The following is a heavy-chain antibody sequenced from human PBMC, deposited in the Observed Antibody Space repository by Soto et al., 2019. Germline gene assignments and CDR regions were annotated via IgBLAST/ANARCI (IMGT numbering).Heavy chain of an antibody. CDR3: AKDPVAAAGTGIDY. V-gene: IGHV3-23*01. Sequence: GGSLRLSCAASGFTFSSYAMSCVRQAPGKGLEWVSAISGSGGSTYYADSVKGRFTISRDNSKNTLYLQMNSLRAEDTAEYYCAKDPVAAAGTGIDYWGQGTLVTVSS. D-gene: IGHD6-13*01. CDR2: ISGSGGST. J-gene: IGHJ4*02. CDR1: GFTFSSYA.